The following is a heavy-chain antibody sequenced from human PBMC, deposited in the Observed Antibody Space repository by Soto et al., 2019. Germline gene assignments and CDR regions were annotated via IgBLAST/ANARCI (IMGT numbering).Heavy chain of an antibody. D-gene: IGHD3-3*01. CDR2: INHSGST. Sequence: LRLSCAASGFTFNSYTMHWVRQAPCKGLEWIGEINHSGSTNYNPSLKSRVTISVDTSKNQFSLKLSSVTAADTAVYYCARGRFLEWLLPYNWFDPWGQGTLVTVSS. CDR1: GFTFNSYT. J-gene: IGHJ5*02. CDR3: ARGRFLEWLLPYNWFDP. V-gene: IGHV4-34*01.